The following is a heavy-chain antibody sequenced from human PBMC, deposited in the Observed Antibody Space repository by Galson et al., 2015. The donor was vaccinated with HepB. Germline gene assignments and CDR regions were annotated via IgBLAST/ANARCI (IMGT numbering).Heavy chain of an antibody. D-gene: IGHD4-11*01. CDR1: GGSFSGYY. CDR3: ARGPTTDYSYFYMDV. J-gene: IGHJ6*03. Sequence: QVQLQESGPGLLKPSETLSLTCAVYGGSFSGYYWSWIRQPPGKGLEWIGEINHSGSTNYNPSLKSRVTISVDTSKNQFSLKLTSVTAADTAVYYCARGPTTDYSYFYMDVWGKGTTVTVSS. CDR2: INHSGST. V-gene: IGHV4-34*01.